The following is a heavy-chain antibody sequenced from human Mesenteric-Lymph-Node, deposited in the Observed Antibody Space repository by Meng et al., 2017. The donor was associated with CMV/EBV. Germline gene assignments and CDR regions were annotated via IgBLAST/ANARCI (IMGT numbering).Heavy chain of an antibody. CDR1: GGSITSRY. J-gene: IGHJ4*02. V-gene: IGHV4-59*11. Sequence: SETLSLTCTVSGGSITSRYWSWTRQPPGKGLQWIGQIYYNGKTNYNPSLKSRVTISVDTSQNQFSLTLNSLTATDTAVYYCARGDSWSGQDYWGQGTLVTVSS. CDR2: IYYNGKT. D-gene: IGHD3-3*01. CDR3: ARGDSWSGQDY.